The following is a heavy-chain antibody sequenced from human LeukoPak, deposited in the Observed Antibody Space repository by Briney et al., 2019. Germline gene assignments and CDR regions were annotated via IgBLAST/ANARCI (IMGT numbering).Heavy chain of an antibody. J-gene: IGHJ4*02. CDR3: ARADY. CDR2: IRSDGTST. Sequence: GGSLRLSCEASGFSFSSYWMHWVRQAPGEGPVWVSLIRSDGTSTSYADSVKGRFTISRDNAKNSLYLQMNSLRAEDTAVYYCARADYWGQGTLVTVSS. CDR1: GFSFSSYW. V-gene: IGHV3-74*01.